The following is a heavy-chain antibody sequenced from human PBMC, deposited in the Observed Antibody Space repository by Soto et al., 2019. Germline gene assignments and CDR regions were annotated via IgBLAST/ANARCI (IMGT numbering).Heavy chain of an antibody. D-gene: IGHD1-1*01. CDR2: IDPSDSYT. V-gene: IGHV5-10-1*01. CDR3: ASGTGTLVRFDY. J-gene: IGHJ4*02. CDR1: GYSFTSYW. Sequence: GESLKISCKGSGYSFTSYWISWVRQMPGKGLEWMGRIDPSDSYTNYSPSFQGHVTISADKSISTAYLQWSSLKASDTAMYYCASGTGTLVRFDYWGQGTLVTVSS.